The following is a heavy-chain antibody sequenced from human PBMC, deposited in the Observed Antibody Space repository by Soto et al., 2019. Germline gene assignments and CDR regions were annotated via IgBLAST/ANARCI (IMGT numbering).Heavy chain of an antibody. CDR2: ISAYNGNT. D-gene: IGHD3-10*01. Sequence: ASVKVSCKASGYTFTSYGISWVRQAPGQRLEWMGWISAYNGNTNYAQKLQGRVTMTTDTSTSPTYMELGSLRSDDTAVYFCARDWPSWYYGSGNRPQYYYMDVWGKGTTVTVSS. J-gene: IGHJ6*03. CDR3: ARDWPSWYYGSGNRPQYYYMDV. V-gene: IGHV1-18*01. CDR1: GYTFTSYG.